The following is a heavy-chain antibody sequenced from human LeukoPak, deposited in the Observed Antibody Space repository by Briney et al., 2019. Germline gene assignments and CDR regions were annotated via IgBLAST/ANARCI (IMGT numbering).Heavy chain of an antibody. V-gene: IGHV4-39*01. D-gene: IGHD1/OR15-1a*01. CDR3: AITVEQPRKNWFDS. CDR1: GGSISSSSYY. J-gene: IGHJ5*01. CDR2: IYYSGNT. Sequence: SETLSLTCTVSGGSISSSSYYWGWIRQPPGKGLEWIGSIYYSGNTYYNPSLKSRVTISVDTSKNQFSLKLSSVTAADTAVYYCAITVEQPRKNWFDSWGQATLVTVSS.